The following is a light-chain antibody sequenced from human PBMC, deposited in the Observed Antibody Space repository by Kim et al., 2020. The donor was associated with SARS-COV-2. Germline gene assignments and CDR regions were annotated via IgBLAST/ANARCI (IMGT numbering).Light chain of an antibody. CDR3: MQALQTPYT. J-gene: IGKJ2*01. CDR1: QSLLHSNGYSY. Sequence: EPASISGRSSQSLLHSNGYSYLDWYLQKPGQSPQLLIYLGSNRASGVTDRFSGSGSGTDFTLKISRVEAEDVGVYYCMQALQTPYTFGQGTKLEI. V-gene: IGKV2-28*01. CDR2: LGS.